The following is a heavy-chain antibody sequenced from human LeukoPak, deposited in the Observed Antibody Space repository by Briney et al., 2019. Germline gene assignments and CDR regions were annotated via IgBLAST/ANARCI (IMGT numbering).Heavy chain of an antibody. Sequence: GRSLRLSCAASGFTFSSYGMHWVRQAPGKGLEWVAVIWYDGSNKYYADSVKGRFTISRDNSKNTLYLQMNSLRAEDTAVYYCAREAGDYRENYFDYWGQGTLVTVSS. CDR1: GFTFSSYG. V-gene: IGHV3-33*01. J-gene: IGHJ4*02. CDR3: AREAGDYRENYFDY. CDR2: IWYDGSNK. D-gene: IGHD4-17*01.